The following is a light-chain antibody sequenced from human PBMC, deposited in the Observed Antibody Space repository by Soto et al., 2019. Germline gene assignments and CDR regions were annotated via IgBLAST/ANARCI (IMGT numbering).Light chain of an antibody. J-gene: IGLJ1*01. CDR3: SSYTSSSLYV. Sequence: QSALTQPASVSGSPGQSITISCTGTSSDVGGYNYVSWYQQHPGKAPKLMIYDVSNRPSGVSNRFSGSKSGNTASLTISGLQDEEEADYYCSSYTSSSLYVFGTGTKVTVL. CDR1: SSDVGGYNY. CDR2: DVS. V-gene: IGLV2-14*01.